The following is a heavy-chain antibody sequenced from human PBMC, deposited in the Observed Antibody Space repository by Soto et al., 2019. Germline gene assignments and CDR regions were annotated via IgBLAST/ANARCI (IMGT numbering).Heavy chain of an antibody. CDR3: ARHPERIAEIGWFAP. CDR2: ISSSSSTI. J-gene: IGHJ5*02. CDR1: GFTFSSYS. V-gene: IGHV3-48*01. D-gene: IGHD6-13*01. Sequence: EVQLVESGGGLVQPGGSPRLSCAASGFTFSSYSMNWVRQAPGKGLEWVSYISSSSSTIYYADSVKGRFTISRDNAKNSLYLQMNSLRAEDTAVYYCARHPERIAEIGWFAPWGQGTLVTVSS.